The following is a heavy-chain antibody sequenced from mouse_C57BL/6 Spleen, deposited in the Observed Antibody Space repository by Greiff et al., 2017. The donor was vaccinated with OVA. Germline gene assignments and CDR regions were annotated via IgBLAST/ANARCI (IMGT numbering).Heavy chain of an antibody. D-gene: IGHD2-1*01. CDR3: ARSEIYYGNYYAMDY. CDR1: GYTFTSYW. V-gene: IGHV1-55*01. CDR2: IYPGSGST. Sequence: VQLQQSGAELVKPGASVKMSCKASGYTFTSYWITWVKQRPGQGLEWIGDIYPGSGSTNYNEKFKSKATLTVDTSSSTAYMQLSSLTSEDSAVYYCARSEIYYGNYYAMDYWGQGTSVTVSS. J-gene: IGHJ4*01.